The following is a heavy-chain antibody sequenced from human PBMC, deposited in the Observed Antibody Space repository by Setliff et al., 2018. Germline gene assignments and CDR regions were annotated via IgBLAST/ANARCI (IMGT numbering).Heavy chain of an antibody. J-gene: IGHJ5*02. D-gene: IGHD1-26*01. CDR1: GGSISSRTYY. Sequence: SETLSLTCNVSGGSISSRTYYWSWIRQPAGKGLEWIGHIYTSWSTNYNPSLKSRVTMSVDTTKNQFSLKLTSVTAADTAVYFCARGYSGSYGRFDPWGQGTLVTV. CDR3: ARGYSGSYGRFDP. CDR2: IYTSWST. V-gene: IGHV4-61*09.